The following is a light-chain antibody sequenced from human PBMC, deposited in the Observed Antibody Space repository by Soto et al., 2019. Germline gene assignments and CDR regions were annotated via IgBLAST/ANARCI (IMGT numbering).Light chain of an antibody. CDR1: QSISTY. CDR3: KHSYSSPPGT. J-gene: IGKJ1*01. CDR2: RAS. V-gene: IGKV1-39*01. Sequence: DIQMTQSPSSLSASVGDIVTISCRASQSISTYLNWYQQKPGTAPKLLIFRASSVKSGVPPRFSGSGCGRDFTLTISSLRPEDIATYFCKHSYSSPPGTFGQGTKVEVK.